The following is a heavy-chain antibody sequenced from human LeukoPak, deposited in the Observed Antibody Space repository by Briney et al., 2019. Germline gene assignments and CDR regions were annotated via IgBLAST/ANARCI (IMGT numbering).Heavy chain of an antibody. D-gene: IGHD4-11*01. J-gene: IGHJ4*02. Sequence: SETLSLTCTVSGGSDSSGTYYWSWIRQPPGKGLEWIGYIYYSGSTNYNPSLKSRVTISVDTSKNQFSLKLSSVTAADTAVYYCARDRVRGNSNPFFDYWGQGTLVTVSS. V-gene: IGHV4-61*01. CDR2: IYYSGST. CDR3: ARDRVRGNSNPFFDY. CDR1: GGSDSSGTYY.